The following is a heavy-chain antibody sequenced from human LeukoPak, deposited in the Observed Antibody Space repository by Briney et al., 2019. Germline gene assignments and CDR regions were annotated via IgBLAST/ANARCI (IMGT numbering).Heavy chain of an antibody. D-gene: IGHD6-19*01. V-gene: IGHV3-23*01. J-gene: IGHJ4*02. CDR1: GFTFSSYA. Sequence: GGSLRLSCAASGFTFSSYAMSWVRQAPGKGLEWVSAISGSGGSTYYADSVKGRFTISRDNSKNTLYLQMNSLRAEDTAVYYCAKGGGDYSSGWYLDYWGQGTLVTVSS. CDR3: AKGGGDYSSGWYLDY. CDR2: ISGSGGST.